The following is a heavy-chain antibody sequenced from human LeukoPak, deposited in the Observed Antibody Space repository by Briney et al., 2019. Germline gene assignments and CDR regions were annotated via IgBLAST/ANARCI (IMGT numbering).Heavy chain of an antibody. J-gene: IGHJ4*02. CDR2: IYYSGST. D-gene: IGHD6-19*01. Sequence: SETLSLTCTVSGGSISSSSYYWGWIRQPPGKGLEWIGSIYYSGSTYYNPSLKSRVTISVDRSKNQFSLKLSSVTAADTAVYYCALSSVAGTVYWGQGTLVTVSS. CDR1: GGSISSSSYY. CDR3: ALSSVAGTVY. V-gene: IGHV4-39*07.